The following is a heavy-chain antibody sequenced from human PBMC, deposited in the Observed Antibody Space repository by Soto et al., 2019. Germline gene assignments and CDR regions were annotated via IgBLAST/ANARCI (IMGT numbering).Heavy chain of an antibody. V-gene: IGHV5-51*01. D-gene: IGHD2-15*01. CDR2: IYPGDSDT. J-gene: IGHJ6*02. CDR3: ARHIGLRSGRWLHFGEDYYGMDV. CDR1: GYSFTGYV. Sequence: GESPKISCKGSGYSFTGYVIGLVRPLPGKGLEWMGIIYPGDSDTRYSPSFQGQVTISADKSISTAYLQWSSLKASDTAMYYCARHIGLRSGRWLHFGEDYYGMDVWGQGTTVTVS.